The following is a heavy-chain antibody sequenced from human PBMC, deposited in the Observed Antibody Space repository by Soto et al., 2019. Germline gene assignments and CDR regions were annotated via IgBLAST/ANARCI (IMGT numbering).Heavy chain of an antibody. Sequence: GGSLRLSCAASGFTFSSYWMSWVRQAPGKGLEWVANIKEDGSEKNYVDSVQGRFTISRDNSKNMLFLQMNSLRAEDTAVYYCARHGYNYGGGYFDYWGQGTLVTVSS. V-gene: IGHV3-7*01. CDR3: ARHGYNYGGGYFDY. J-gene: IGHJ4*02. D-gene: IGHD5-18*01. CDR2: IKEDGSEK. CDR1: GFTFSSYW.